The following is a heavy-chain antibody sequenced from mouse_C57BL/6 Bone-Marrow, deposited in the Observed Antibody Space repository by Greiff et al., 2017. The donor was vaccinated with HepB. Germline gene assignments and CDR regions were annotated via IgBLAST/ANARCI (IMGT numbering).Heavy chain of an antibody. D-gene: IGHD1-1*01. Sequence: EVQLVESGGGLVKPGGSLKLSCAASGFTFSDYGMHWVRQAPEKGLEWVAYISSGSSTIYYADTVKGRFTISRDNAKNTLFLQMTSLRSEDTAMYYCARKNYYGSSDYFDYWGQGTTLTVSS. CDR3: ARKNYYGSSDYFDY. CDR1: GFTFSDYG. CDR2: ISSGSSTI. V-gene: IGHV5-17*01. J-gene: IGHJ2*01.